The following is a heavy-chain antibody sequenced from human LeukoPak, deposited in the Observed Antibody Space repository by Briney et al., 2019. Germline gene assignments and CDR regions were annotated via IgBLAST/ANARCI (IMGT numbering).Heavy chain of an antibody. CDR3: ATFSGSYYNDYYYMDV. CDR1: GFTVSSNY. CDR2: IYSGGST. J-gene: IGHJ6*03. D-gene: IGHD3-10*01. Sequence: GGSLRLSCAASGFTVSSNYMSWVRQAPGKGLEWVSVIYSGGSTYYADSVKGRFTISRDNSKNTLYLQMNSLRAEDTAVYYCATFSGSYYNDYYYMDVWGKGTTVTISS. V-gene: IGHV3-53*01.